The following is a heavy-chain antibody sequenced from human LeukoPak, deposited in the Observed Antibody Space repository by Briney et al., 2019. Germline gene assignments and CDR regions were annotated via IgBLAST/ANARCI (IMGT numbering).Heavy chain of an antibody. V-gene: IGHV1-2*02. CDR3: ARAGDSGHYYLDN. CDR1: GYTFTGYY. Sequence: GASVKVSCKASGYTFTGYYMHWVRQAPGQGLEWMGWINPNSGGTNYAQDFHGRVTMTRDTSISTAYMELSRLRSDDTAVYYCARAGDSGHYYLDNWGQGTPVIVSS. J-gene: IGHJ4*02. CDR2: INPNSGGT. D-gene: IGHD1-26*01.